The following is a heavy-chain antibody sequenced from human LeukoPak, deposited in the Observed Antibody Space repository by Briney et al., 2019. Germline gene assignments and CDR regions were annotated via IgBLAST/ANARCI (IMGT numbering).Heavy chain of an antibody. Sequence: TLSLTCTVSGGSISSSSYYWNWIRQPPGKGLEWIGRIYTSGSTNYNPSLKSRVTISVDTSKNQFSLKLSSVTAADTAVYYCARVGEIGYCSSTSCPIYYYYYMDVWGKGTTVTVSS. CDR1: GGSISSSSYY. J-gene: IGHJ6*03. D-gene: IGHD2-2*01. V-gene: IGHV4-61*02. CDR3: ARVGEIGYCSSTSCPIYYYYYMDV. CDR2: IYTSGST.